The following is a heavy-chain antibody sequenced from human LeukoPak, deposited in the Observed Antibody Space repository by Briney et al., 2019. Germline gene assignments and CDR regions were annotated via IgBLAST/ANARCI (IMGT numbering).Heavy chain of an antibody. J-gene: IGHJ5*02. CDR3: ARDLGQYYDTSDNWFDP. CDR2: ISSSGSTI. D-gene: IGHD3-22*01. CDR1: GFTFSDYY. V-gene: IGHV3-11*04. Sequence: GGSLRLSCAASGFTFSDYYMSWIRRAPGKGLEWVSYISSSGSTIYYADSVKGRFTISRDNAKNSLYLQMNSLRAEDTAVYYCARDLGQYYDTSDNWFDPWGRGTLVTVSS.